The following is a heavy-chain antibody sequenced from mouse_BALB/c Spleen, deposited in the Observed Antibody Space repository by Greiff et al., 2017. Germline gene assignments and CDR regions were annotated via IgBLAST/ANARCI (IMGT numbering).Heavy chain of an antibody. V-gene: IGHV5-15*02. CDR3: AREECPDWYFDD. Sequence: EVKLMESGAGLVQPGGSRKLSCAASGFTFSDYGMAWVRQTPGKGLEWVAFISDLAYSIYYADTVTGRFTISRENTKNTLYLEMSSLRSEDTAMYYCAREECPDWYFDDWGAGTTVTVSS. D-gene: IGHD6-1*01. CDR2: ISDLAYSI. CDR1: GFTFSDYG. J-gene: IGHJ1*01.